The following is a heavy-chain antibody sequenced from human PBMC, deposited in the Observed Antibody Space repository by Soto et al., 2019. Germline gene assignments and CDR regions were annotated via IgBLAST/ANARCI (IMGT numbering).Heavy chain of an antibody. J-gene: IGHJ3*02. V-gene: IGHV5-51*01. D-gene: IGHD5-12*01. CDR3: ERGYSSLADDAFDI. Sequence: GESLKISCKGSGYIFTNNWIGWVRQMPGKGLEWMGIIYPDDSDTRYSPSFQGQVTISADKSISTAYLQWSSLKASDTAMYYCERGYSSLADDAFDIWGQGTMVNVSS. CDR1: GYIFTNNW. CDR2: IYPDDSDT.